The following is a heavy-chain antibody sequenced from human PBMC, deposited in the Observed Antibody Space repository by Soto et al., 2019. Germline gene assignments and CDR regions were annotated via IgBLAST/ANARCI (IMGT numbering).Heavy chain of an antibody. CDR2: ISAYNGNT. Sequence: QVQLVQSGAEVKKPGASVKVSCKASGYTFTSYGISWVRQAPGQGLEWMGWISAYNGNTNYAQKLQGRVTMTTDTSTRTAHRALRGLRSDDTAVYYCASVNRDSSGWYDPGDYWGQGTLVTVSS. D-gene: IGHD6-19*01. J-gene: IGHJ4*02. CDR1: GYTFTSYG. V-gene: IGHV1-18*01. CDR3: ASVNRDSSGWYDPGDY.